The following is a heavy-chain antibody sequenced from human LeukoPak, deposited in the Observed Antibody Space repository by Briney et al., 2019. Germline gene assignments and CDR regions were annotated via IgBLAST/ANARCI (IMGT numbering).Heavy chain of an antibody. Sequence: GGSLRLSCAASGFTFSSYAMSWLRQAPGKGLEWVSAISGSGGSIYYADSVKRRLTISRDNHKNTVYVKKKRQSREDTAVYYCAKGEYYYDSSGYPTPDYFDYWGQGTLVTVSS. CDR2: ISGSGGSI. J-gene: IGHJ4*02. CDR3: AKGEYYYDSSGYPTPDYFDY. D-gene: IGHD3-22*01. V-gene: IGHV3-23*01. CDR1: GFTFSSYA.